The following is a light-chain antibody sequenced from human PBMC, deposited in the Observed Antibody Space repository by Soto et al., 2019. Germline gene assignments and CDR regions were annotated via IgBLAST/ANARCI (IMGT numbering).Light chain of an antibody. Sequence: QSVLTQPPSASGSFGQSVTISCTGTSSDVGGCNYVSWYQQHPGKAPKLMIYEVSERPSGVPDRFSGSKSGNTASLTVSGLQADDLAYYYCRSYSGIFYHYVFGTGTKSPS. V-gene: IGLV2-8*01. J-gene: IGLJ1*01. CDR2: EVS. CDR3: RSYSGIFYHYV. CDR1: SSDVGGCNY.